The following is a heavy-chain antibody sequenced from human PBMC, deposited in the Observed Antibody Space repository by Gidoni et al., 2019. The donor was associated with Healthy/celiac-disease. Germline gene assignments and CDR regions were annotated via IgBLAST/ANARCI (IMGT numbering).Heavy chain of an antibody. CDR1: GFTVSSNY. V-gene: IGHV3-53*04. CDR2: MYSGGST. D-gene: IGHD5-12*01. CDR3: AREEGYSGYDFNGMDV. Sequence: EVQLVESGGGLVQPGGSLRLSCAASGFTVSSNYMSWVRQAPGKGLEGVSVMYSGGSTYYADSVKGRFTISRHNSKNTLYLQMNSLRAEDTAVYYCAREEGYSGYDFNGMDVWGQGTTVTVSS. J-gene: IGHJ6*02.